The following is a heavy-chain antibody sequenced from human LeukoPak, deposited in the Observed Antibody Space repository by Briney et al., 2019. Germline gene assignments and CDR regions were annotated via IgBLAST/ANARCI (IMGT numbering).Heavy chain of an antibody. CDR3: ARAFSSGFTPHWFDP. J-gene: IGHJ5*02. CDR2: IYHSGST. Sequence: SETLSLTCTVSGGSISSYYWSWIRQPPGKGLEWIGYIYHSGSTNYNPSLKSRVTISVDTSKNQFSLKLSSVTAADTAVYYCARAFSSGFTPHWFDPWGQGTLVTVSS. V-gene: IGHV4-59*01. CDR1: GGSISSYY. D-gene: IGHD3-22*01.